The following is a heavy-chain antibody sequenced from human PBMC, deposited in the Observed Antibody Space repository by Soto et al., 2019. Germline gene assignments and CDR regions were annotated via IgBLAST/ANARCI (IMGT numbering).Heavy chain of an antibody. CDR3: AGDDTTGLFDF. CDR2: ISHTGRT. V-gene: IGHV4-59*01. CDR1: TGSMRTYY. D-gene: IGHD4-17*01. J-gene: IGHJ4*02. Sequence: SETLSLTCSVSTGSMRTYYWTWIRQSPGKGLEWIGQISHTGRTKYNPSLESRVTISVDTSRKQFSLKLTSVTAADTALYYCAGDDTTGLFDFWGQGTLVTVSS.